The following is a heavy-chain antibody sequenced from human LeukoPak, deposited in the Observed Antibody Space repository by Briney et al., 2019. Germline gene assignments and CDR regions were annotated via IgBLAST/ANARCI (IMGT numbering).Heavy chain of an antibody. CDR2: INPNSGGT. D-gene: IGHD2-15*01. V-gene: IGHV1-2*02. J-gene: IGHJ5*02. Sequence: ASVKVSRKASGYTFTGYYMHWVRQAPGQGLEWMGWINPNSGGTNYAQKFQGRVTMTRDTSISTAYMELSRLRSDDTAAYYCARDIVVVVAAENWFDPWGQGTLVTVSS. CDR1: GYTFTGYY. CDR3: ARDIVVVVAAENWFDP.